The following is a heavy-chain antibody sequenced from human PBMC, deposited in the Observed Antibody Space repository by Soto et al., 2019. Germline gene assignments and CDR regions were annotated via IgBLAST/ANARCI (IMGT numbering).Heavy chain of an antibody. D-gene: IGHD3-9*01. CDR3: ARLRPNNILTVFYLAP. CDR2: IYYSGST. J-gene: IGHJ5*02. CDR1: GGSISSYY. V-gene: IGHV4-59*08. Sequence: PSDTLSLTCTVSGGSISSYYWSWIRQPQGKGLEWIGYIYYSGSTNYNPSLKSRVTISVDTSKNQFSLKLSSVTAADTAVFYCARLRPNNILTVFYLAPWGQGTLVTVSS.